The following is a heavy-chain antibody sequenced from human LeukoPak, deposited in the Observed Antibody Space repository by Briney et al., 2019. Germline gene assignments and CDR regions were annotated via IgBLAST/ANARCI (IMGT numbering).Heavy chain of an antibody. CDR3: ARGKYDSSLHAFDI. J-gene: IGHJ3*02. Sequence: SETLSLTCTVSGGSISSSSYYWGWIRQPPGKGLEWIGSIYYSGSTYYNPSLKSRVTISVDTSKNQFSLKLSSVTAADTAVYYCARGKYDSSLHAFDIWGQGTMVTVSS. D-gene: IGHD3-22*01. CDR2: IYYSGST. CDR1: GGSISSSSYY. V-gene: IGHV4-39*07.